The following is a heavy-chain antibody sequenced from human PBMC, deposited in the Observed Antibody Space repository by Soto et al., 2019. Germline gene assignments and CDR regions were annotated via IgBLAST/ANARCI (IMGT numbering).Heavy chain of an antibody. CDR1: GGSISSGGYS. V-gene: IGHV4-30-2*01. CDR2: IYHSGIT. Sequence: QLQLQESGSGLVKPSQTLSLACAVSGGSISSGGYSWSWIRQPPGKGLEWIGYIYHSGITYYIPSLKIRVTISVDRSKNQSSLKLSSVTASDTAVYYCSRIPSPWGQGTLVTVSA. J-gene: IGHJ5*02. CDR3: SRIPSP. D-gene: IGHD2-21*01.